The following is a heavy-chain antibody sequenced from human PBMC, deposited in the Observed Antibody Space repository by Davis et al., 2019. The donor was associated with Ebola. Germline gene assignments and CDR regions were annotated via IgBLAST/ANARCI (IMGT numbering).Heavy chain of an antibody. CDR2: IYYSGST. Sequence: SETLSLTCTVSSGSISSYYWSWIRQPPGKGLEWIGYIYYSGSTYYNPSLKSRVTISVDPSKNQLSLKLSSVTAADTAVYYCARGTRVSGVNFDYWGQGTLVTVSS. CDR1: SGSISSYY. D-gene: IGHD2-8*01. V-gene: IGHV4-59*06. CDR3: ARGTRVSGVNFDY. J-gene: IGHJ4*02.